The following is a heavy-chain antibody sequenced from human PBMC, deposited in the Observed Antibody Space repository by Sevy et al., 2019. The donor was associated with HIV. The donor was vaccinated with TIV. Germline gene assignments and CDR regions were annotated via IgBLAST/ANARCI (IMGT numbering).Heavy chain of an antibody. CDR3: ARARDIFYYYDTAGGDGMDV. CDR2: INSDGSST. Sequence: GGSLRLSCAASGFTFSSYWMHWVRQAPGKGLVWVSRINSDGSSTSYADSVKGRFTISRDNAKNTLYLQMNSLRAEDTAVYYCARARDIFYYYDTAGGDGMDVWGQGTTVTVSS. CDR1: GFTFSSYW. D-gene: IGHD3-22*01. V-gene: IGHV3-74*01. J-gene: IGHJ6*02.